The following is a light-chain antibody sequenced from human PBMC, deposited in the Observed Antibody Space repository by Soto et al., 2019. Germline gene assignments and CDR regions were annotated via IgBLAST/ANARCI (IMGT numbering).Light chain of an antibody. Sequence: IQMTQSPSSLSASVGDRVTITCRASQSIRNDLGWYQQQPGKAPKLLIYAASSLQSGVPSRFSGSGSGTDFTLTISVRQPEDFATYYCLQDYNCPPTFGQGTKVDIK. CDR3: LQDYNCPPT. V-gene: IGKV1-6*02. CDR1: QSIRND. J-gene: IGKJ1*01. CDR2: AAS.